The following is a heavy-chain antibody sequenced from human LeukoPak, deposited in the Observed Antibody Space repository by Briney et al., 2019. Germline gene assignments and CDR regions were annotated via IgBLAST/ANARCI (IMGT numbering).Heavy chain of an antibody. V-gene: IGHV4-59*12. D-gene: IGHD2-21*02. Sequence: SETLSLTCTVSGGSLSSYYWSWLRQPPRKGLEWIGYIYYSGSTNYNPSLKSRVTISVDTSKNQFSLKLSSVTAADTAVYYCARDWLVTAPLRHYYYYMDVWGKGTTVTISS. CDR2: IYYSGST. J-gene: IGHJ6*03. CDR3: ARDWLVTAPLRHYYYYMDV. CDR1: GGSLSSYY.